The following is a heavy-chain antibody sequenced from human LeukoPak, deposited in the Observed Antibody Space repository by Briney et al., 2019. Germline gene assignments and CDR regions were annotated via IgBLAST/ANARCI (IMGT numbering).Heavy chain of an antibody. V-gene: IGHV3-15*01. CDR1: GFTFSNAW. D-gene: IGHD4-17*01. Sequence: GGSLRLSCAASGFTFSNAWMSWVRQAPGKGLEWVGRIKSKTDGGTTDYAAPVKGRFTISRDDSKNTLYLQMNSLKTEDTAVYYCIPSPDYGGNLDFDYWGQGTLVTVSS. CDR2: IKSKTDGGTT. CDR3: IPSPDYGGNLDFDY. J-gene: IGHJ4*02.